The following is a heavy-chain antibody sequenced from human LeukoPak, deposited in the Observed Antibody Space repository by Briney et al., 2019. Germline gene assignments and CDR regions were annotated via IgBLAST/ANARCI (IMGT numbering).Heavy chain of an antibody. J-gene: IGHJ4*02. Sequence: GGSLRLSCAASGFTFRNYWMSWVRQAPGKGLEWVANIKQDGSEIYYVDSVKGRFTMSRDNAKNSLYLQMKSLRAEDTAVYYCARDQGPQLESYWGQGTLVTVSS. CDR2: IKQDGSEI. D-gene: IGHD6-6*01. CDR3: ARDQGPQLESY. CDR1: GFTFRNYW. V-gene: IGHV3-7*01.